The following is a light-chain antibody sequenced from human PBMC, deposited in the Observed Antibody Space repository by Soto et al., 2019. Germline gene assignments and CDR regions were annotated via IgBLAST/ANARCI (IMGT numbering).Light chain of an antibody. Sequence: DIQMTQSPSSLSASVGHRVTITCRASRSIGNYLNWYQQKPESAPKLLIYLSSRLQSGVPSRFSGSGSGTDFTLTISSLQPEDFATYYCQQSYSTPYSFGQGTKLDIK. CDR1: RSIGNY. J-gene: IGKJ2*01. CDR3: QQSYSTPYS. V-gene: IGKV1-39*01. CDR2: LSS.